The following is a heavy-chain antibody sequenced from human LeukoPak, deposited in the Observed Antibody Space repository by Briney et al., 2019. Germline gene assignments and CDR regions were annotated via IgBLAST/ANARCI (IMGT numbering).Heavy chain of an antibody. CDR1: GGSISSSSYY. CDR2: IYYSGCT. CDR3: ARIQGGYYYGSGHYMDV. Sequence: PSETLSLTCTVSGGSISSSSYYWGWIRQPPGKGLEWIGSIYYSGCTYYNPSLKSRVTISVDTSKNQFSLKLSSVTAADTAVYYCARIQGGYYYGSGHYMDVWGKGTTVTISS. D-gene: IGHD3-10*01. J-gene: IGHJ6*03. V-gene: IGHV4-39*01.